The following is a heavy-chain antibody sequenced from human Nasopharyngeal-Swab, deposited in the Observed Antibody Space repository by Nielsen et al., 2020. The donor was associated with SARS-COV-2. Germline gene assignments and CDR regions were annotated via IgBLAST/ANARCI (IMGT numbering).Heavy chain of an antibody. J-gene: IGHJ4*02. CDR1: GFTFSGYA. CDR2: IPSDGSDK. CDR3: AKVFPYGSGRYSPAWDFHY. Sequence: GGSLRLSCVASGFTFSGYAMHWVRQAAGKGLEWVAVIPSDGSDKYYADSVKGRFTISRDDSKNTLYLQMNSLRPEDTALYYCAKVFPYGSGRYSPAWDFHYWGQGTLVTVSS. V-gene: IGHV3-30*18. D-gene: IGHD3-10*01.